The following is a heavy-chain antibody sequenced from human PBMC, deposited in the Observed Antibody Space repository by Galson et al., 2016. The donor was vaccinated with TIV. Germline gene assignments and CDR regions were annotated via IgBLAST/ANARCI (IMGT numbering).Heavy chain of an antibody. Sequence: SETLSLTCSVSGGSITSFYWSWIRQPPGKGLEWIGYIYHSGSTHYNPSLKSRVAMSVDTSKNQFSLTLTSVTAADPAVYYCARDQDSGAYFDYWGQGTLVTVSS. CDR3: ARDQDSGAYFDY. J-gene: IGHJ4*02. CDR1: GGSITSFY. V-gene: IGHV4-59*12. CDR2: IYHSGST. D-gene: IGHD2-15*01.